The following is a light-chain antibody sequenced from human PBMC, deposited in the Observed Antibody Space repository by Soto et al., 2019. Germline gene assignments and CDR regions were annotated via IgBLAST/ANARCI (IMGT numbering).Light chain of an antibody. CDR2: GAS. CDR3: QQYNNWPST. CDR1: QSISIN. J-gene: IGKJ1*01. Sequence: EIVLTQSPATLSLSPGERVTLSCRASQSISINLAWYQHKPGQAPRLLIHGASTRATGIPARISGSGSGTEFTLTISNLQSEDFVVYYCQQYNNWPSTFGQGTKVDIK. V-gene: IGKV3D-15*01.